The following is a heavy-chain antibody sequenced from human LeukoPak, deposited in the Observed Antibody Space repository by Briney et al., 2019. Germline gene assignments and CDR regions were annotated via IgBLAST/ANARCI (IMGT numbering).Heavy chain of an antibody. CDR1: GGSISSGGYY. D-gene: IGHD6-13*01. V-gene: IGHV4-31*03. Sequence: PSQTLSLTCTVSGGSISSGGYYWSWIRQHPGKGLEWIGYIYYSGSTYYNPSLKSRVTISVDTSKNQFSLKLSSVTAADTAVYYCAGEESAAAGTYIAGGGFDYWGQGTLVTVSS. CDR2: IYYSGST. CDR3: AGEESAAAGTYIAGGGFDY. J-gene: IGHJ4*02.